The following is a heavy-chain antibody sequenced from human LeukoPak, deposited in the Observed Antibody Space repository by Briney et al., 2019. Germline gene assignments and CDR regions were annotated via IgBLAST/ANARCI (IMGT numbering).Heavy chain of an antibody. J-gene: IGHJ3*01. D-gene: IGHD3-16*01. Sequence: GGSLRLSCAASGFTFSFYDMHWVRQTTGKSLEWVSGIGKGGDTYYAGSVKGRFTISRENAKNSLYLQMNSLSAEDTAVYYCIRDLGLSHAYGAFDVWGQGTLVTVSS. CDR3: IRDLGLSHAYGAFDV. V-gene: IGHV3-13*01. CDR2: IGKGGDT. CDR1: GFTFSFYD.